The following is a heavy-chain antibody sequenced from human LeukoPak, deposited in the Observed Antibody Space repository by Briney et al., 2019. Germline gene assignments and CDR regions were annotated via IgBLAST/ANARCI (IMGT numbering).Heavy chain of an antibody. CDR3: ARDRLSLRFLEWLLPSYNWFDP. J-gene: IGHJ5*02. V-gene: IGHV1-3*01. CDR1: GYTFTSYA. CDR2: INAGNGNT. D-gene: IGHD3-3*01. Sequence: ASVTVSCTASGYTFTSYAMHWVRQAPGQRLEWMGWINAGNGNTKYSQKFQGRVTITRDTSASTAYMELSSLRSEDTAVYYCARDRLSLRFLEWLLPSYNWFDPWGQGTLVTVSS.